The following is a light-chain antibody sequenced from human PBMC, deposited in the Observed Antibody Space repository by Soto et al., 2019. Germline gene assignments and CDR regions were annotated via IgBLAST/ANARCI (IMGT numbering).Light chain of an antibody. CDR3: QQSGSALFT. CDR2: GAS. CDR1: QSVSSSY. V-gene: IGKV3-20*01. Sequence: ESVLTQSPGTLSLSPGERATLSCRASQSVSSSYLAWYQQKPGQAPRLLIYGASSRATGIPDRFSGSGSGTDFTLTIRILEPEDFAVYYCQQSGSALFTFGPGTKVDIK. J-gene: IGKJ3*01.